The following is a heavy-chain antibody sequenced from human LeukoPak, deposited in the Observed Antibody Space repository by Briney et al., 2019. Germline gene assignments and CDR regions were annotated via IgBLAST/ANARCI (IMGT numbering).Heavy chain of an antibody. CDR1: GFTFGDYA. CDR3: TREGLSSLFDY. D-gene: IGHD2-15*01. J-gene: IGHJ4*02. Sequence: GGSLRLSCTASGFTFGDYAMSWVRPAPGKGLEWVGFIRSKAYGGTTEYAASVKGRFTISRDDSKSIAYLQMNSLKTEDTAVYYCTREGLSSLFDYWGQGTLVTVSS. V-gene: IGHV3-49*04. CDR2: IRSKAYGGTT.